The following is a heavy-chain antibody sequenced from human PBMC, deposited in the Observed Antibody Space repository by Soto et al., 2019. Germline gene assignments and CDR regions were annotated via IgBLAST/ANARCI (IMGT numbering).Heavy chain of an antibody. D-gene: IGHD1-26*01. CDR2: ITPTLNIA. J-gene: IGHJ4*02. Sequence: QLVQSGAEVREPGSSVKVSCKASGGTFRSYTVIWVRQAPGQGLEWMGGITPTLNIAKYAEKFQGRVTITADESTSNVNLHLSSLSSEDTAVYFCARGYYSGSNPSSFAYWGQGTLVAVSS. V-gene: IGHV1-69*01. CDR3: ARGYYSGSNPSSFAY. CDR1: GGTFRSYT.